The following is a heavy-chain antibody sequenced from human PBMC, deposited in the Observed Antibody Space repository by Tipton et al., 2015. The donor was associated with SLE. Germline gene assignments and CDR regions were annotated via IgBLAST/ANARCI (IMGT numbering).Heavy chain of an antibody. J-gene: IGHJ4*02. V-gene: IGHV4-34*01. D-gene: IGHD5-18*01. Sequence: TLSLTCAVYGGSFSGYYWNWIRQPPGKGLEWIGEINHSGSTNYNPPLKSRVTISVDTSKNQFSPKLSSGTAADTAVYYCARWIQLWVFDYWGQGTLVTVSS. CDR3: ARWIQLWVFDY. CDR2: INHSGST. CDR1: GGSFSGYY.